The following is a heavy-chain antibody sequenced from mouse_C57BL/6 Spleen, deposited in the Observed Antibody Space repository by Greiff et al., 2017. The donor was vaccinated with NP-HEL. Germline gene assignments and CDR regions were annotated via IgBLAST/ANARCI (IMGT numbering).Heavy chain of an antibody. CDR1: GYTFTDYN. CDR2: INPNNGGT. Sequence: EVQLQQSGPELVKPGASVKIPCKASGYTFTDYNMDWVKQSHGKSLEWIGDINPNNGGTIYNQKFKGKATLTVDKSSSTAYMELRSLTSEDTAVYYCARKAYDYDVGYAMDYWGQGTSVTVSS. V-gene: IGHV1-18*01. J-gene: IGHJ4*01. CDR3: ARKAYDYDVGYAMDY. D-gene: IGHD2-4*01.